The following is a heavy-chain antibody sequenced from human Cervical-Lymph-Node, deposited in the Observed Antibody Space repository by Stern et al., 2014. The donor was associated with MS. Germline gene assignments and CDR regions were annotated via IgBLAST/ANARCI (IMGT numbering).Heavy chain of an antibody. V-gene: IGHV4-61*02. CDR1: GGSMNSRPYY. D-gene: IGHD3/OR15-3a*01. Sequence: VQLVESGPGLVKPSQTLSLTCTVSGGSMNSRPYYWNWLRQPAGKALEWIGRIYISGSTNYNPSLESRVTISIDTSKTQLSLKLGSGTAADTAVYYCAREGETSDFFPFDYWGQGAQVIVSS. J-gene: IGHJ4*02. CDR2: IYISGST. CDR3: AREGETSDFFPFDY.